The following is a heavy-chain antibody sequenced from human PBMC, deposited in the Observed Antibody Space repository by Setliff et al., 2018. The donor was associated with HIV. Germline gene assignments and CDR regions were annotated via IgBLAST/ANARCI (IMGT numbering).Heavy chain of an antibody. CDR3: VRERRRSPLSYGLDV. CDR1: GGSISSGGYY. J-gene: IGHJ6*02. Sequence: SETLSLTCTVSGGSISSGGYYWNWIRQYPVKGLEWIGHIYYNGRTLFNPALGTRLNMSVDTSENQFSLHLNSVTAADTAVYYCVRERRRSPLSYGLDVWGQGTTVTASS. CDR2: IYYNGRT. V-gene: IGHV4-31*03.